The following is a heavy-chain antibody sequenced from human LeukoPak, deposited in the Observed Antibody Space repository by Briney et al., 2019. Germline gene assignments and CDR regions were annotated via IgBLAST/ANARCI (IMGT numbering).Heavy chain of an antibody. CDR1: GDSVSSNSAA. J-gene: IGHJ6*02. V-gene: IGHV6-1*01. D-gene: IGHD2-15*01. CDR3: ARGPWHLHGSYYYYGMDV. CDR2: TYYRSKWYN. Sequence: SQTLSLTCAISGDSVSSNSAAWNWLRQSPSRGLEWLGRTYYRSKWYNDYAVSVKSRITINPDTSKNQFSLQLNSVTPEDTAVYYCARGPWHLHGSYYYYGMDVWGQGTTVTVSS.